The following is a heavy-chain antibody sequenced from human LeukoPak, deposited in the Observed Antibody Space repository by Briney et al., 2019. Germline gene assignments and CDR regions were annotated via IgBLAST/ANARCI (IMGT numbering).Heavy chain of an antibody. CDR2: ISSSSSYI. CDR3: ARRDYYDSSGYPEDLYYFDY. Sequence: GGSLRLSCAASGFTFSSYSMNWVRQAPGKGLEWVSSISSSSSYIYYADSVKGRSTISRDNAKNSLYLQMNSLRAEDTAVYYCARRDYYDSSGYPEDLYYFDYWGQGTLVTVSS. V-gene: IGHV3-21*01. CDR1: GFTFSSYS. D-gene: IGHD3-22*01. J-gene: IGHJ4*02.